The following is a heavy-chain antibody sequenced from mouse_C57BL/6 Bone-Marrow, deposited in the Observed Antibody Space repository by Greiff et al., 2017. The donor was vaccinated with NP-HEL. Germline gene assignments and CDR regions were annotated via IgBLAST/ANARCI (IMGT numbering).Heavy chain of an antibody. CDR2: ISDGGSYT. Sequence: EVMLVESGGGLVKPGGSLKLSCAASGFTFSSYAMSWVRQTPEKRLEWVATISDGGSYTYYPDNVKGRFTISRDNAKNNLYLQMSHLKSEDTAMYYCARDGWFDYWGQGTTLTVSS. CDR1: GFTFSSYA. CDR3: ARDGWFDY. V-gene: IGHV5-4*01. D-gene: IGHD1-1*02. J-gene: IGHJ2*01.